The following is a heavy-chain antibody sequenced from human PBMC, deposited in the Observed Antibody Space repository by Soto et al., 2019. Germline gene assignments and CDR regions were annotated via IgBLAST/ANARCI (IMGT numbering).Heavy chain of an antibody. J-gene: IGHJ5*02. CDR3: ARDPRLTIFGVVITWFDP. CDR1: GYTFTSYG. Sequence: GASXKVSCKASGYTFTSYGISWVRQAPGQGLEWMGWISAYNGNTNYAQKLQGRVTMTTDTSTSTAYMELRSLRSDDTAVYYCARDPRLTIFGVVITWFDPWGQGTLVTVSS. D-gene: IGHD3-3*01. CDR2: ISAYNGNT. V-gene: IGHV1-18*01.